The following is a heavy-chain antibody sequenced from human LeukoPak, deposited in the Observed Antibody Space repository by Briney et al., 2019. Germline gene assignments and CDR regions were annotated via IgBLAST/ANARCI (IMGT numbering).Heavy chain of an antibody. CDR2: INYSGTT. V-gene: IGHV4-31*03. D-gene: IGHD2-15*01. Sequence: SETLSLTCTVSGDSISSGDYYWSWARQHPGKGLEWIGYINYSGTTYYNPSLTSRVTISVDTSKNQFSLKLSSVTAADTAVYYCARTYCCGGTCYSWDYWGQGTLVTVSS. J-gene: IGHJ4*02. CDR1: GDSISSGDYY. CDR3: ARTYCCGGTCYSWDY.